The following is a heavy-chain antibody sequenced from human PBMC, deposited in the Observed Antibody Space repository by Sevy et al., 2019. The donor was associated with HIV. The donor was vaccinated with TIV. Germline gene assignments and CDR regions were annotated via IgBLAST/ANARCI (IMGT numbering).Heavy chain of an antibody. V-gene: IGHV1-18*01. CDR2: ISAYNGNT. J-gene: IGHJ6*03. CDR3: ARGRSDSGSYYGFKYYYYMDV. CDR1: GYTFTSYG. D-gene: IGHD1-26*01. Sequence: ASVKVSCKASGYTFTSYGISWVRQAPGQGLEWMGWISAYNGNTNYAQKLQGRVTMTTDTSTSTADMELRSLRSDDTAVYYCARGRSDSGSYYGFKYYYYMDVWGKGTTVTVSS.